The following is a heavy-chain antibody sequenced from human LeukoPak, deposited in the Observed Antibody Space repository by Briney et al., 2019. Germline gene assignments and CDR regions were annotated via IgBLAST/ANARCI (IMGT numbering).Heavy chain of an antibody. J-gene: IGHJ6*02. CDR1: GYTFSPYS. V-gene: IGHV3-21*01. Sequence: GGSLRLSCAASGYTFSPYSMNWVRQTPGKGLEWVSSISSSNTYYADSVKGRFTISRDNAKKSVYLQMNSLRAEDTAVYYCARDPGDLRWGMDVWGQGTTVTVAS. CDR2: ISSSNTY. D-gene: IGHD2-21*02. CDR3: ARDPGDLRWGMDV.